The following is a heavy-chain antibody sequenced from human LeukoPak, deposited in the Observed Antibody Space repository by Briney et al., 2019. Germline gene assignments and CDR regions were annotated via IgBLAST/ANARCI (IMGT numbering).Heavy chain of an antibody. V-gene: IGHV1-8*03. CDR1: GYTFTSFD. CDR2: MNPNSGNT. J-gene: IGHJ5*02. D-gene: IGHD3-22*01. CDR3: ARGYYDTSEYSVRFDP. Sequence: ASVKVSCKASGYTFTSFDINWVRQATGQGLEWMGWMNPNSGNTGYAQKFQGRVTITRNTSITTAHMELSSLRSGDTAVYYCARGYYDTSEYSVRFDPWGQGTLVTVSS.